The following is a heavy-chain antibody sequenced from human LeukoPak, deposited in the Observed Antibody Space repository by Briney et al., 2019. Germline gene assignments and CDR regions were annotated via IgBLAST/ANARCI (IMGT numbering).Heavy chain of an antibody. D-gene: IGHD2-21*02. Sequence: SETLSLTCTVYSGSFSYYFWSWIRQSPGKGLEWIGEIDDGGNTNYNPSLMSRVIVSMEKSKKQFSLVMRSVAASDTAVYYCASLYRITRGDWGDAFDIWGQGTTVIVSS. CDR2: IDDGGNT. CDR1: SGSFSYYF. V-gene: IGHV4-34*01. J-gene: IGHJ3*02. CDR3: ASLYRITRGDWGDAFDI.